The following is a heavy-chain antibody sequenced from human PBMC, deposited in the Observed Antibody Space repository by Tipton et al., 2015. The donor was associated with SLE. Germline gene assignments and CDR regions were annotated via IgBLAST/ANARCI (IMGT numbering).Heavy chain of an antibody. CDR3: ARGDVGVSPLKHYFDY. CDR1: GYTFTSHG. CDR2: ISGYNGNT. V-gene: IGHV1-18*01. Sequence: QLVQSGAEVKKPGASVKVSCKASGYTFTSHGISWVRQAPGQGLEWMAWISGYNGNTNSAQKFQGRVTMTTDTSTSTVYMELRSLRPGDTAVYYCARGDVGVSPLKHYFDYWGQGTLVTVSS. D-gene: IGHD2-15*01. J-gene: IGHJ4*02.